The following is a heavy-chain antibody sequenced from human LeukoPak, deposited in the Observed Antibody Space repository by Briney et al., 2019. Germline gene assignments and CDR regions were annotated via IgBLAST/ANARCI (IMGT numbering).Heavy chain of an antibody. J-gene: IGHJ4*02. D-gene: IGHD6-25*01. Sequence: GGSLRLSCAASGFTFSSYSMNWVRQAPGKGLEWVSSISGSSSYIYNADSVKGRFTISRDSAQNSLYLQMDSLRAEDTAVYYCARSSGIASYFDYWGQGTLVTVSS. CDR2: ISGSSSYI. CDR1: GFTFSSYS. CDR3: ARSSGIASYFDY. V-gene: IGHV3-21*01.